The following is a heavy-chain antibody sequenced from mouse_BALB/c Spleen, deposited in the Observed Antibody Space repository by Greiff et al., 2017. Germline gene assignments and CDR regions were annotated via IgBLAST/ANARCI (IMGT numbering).Heavy chain of an antibody. Sequence: VQLKESGPGLVKPSQSLSLTCTVTGYSITSDYAWNWIRQFPGNKLEWMGYISYSGSTSYNPSLKSRISITRDTSKNQFFLQLNSVTTEDTATYYCASHDGYYFAYWGQGTLVTVSA. J-gene: IGHJ3*01. CDR3: ASHDGYYFAY. D-gene: IGHD2-3*01. CDR1: GYSITSDYA. CDR2: ISYSGST. V-gene: IGHV3-2*02.